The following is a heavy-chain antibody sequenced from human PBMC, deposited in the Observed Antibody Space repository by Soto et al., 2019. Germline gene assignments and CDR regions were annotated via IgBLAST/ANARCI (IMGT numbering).Heavy chain of an antibody. D-gene: IGHD3-10*01. CDR2: TYYRSKWYN. V-gene: IGHV6-1*01. CDR3: ARVLRYYYGSGSYLSRSPEYYYGMDV. CDR1: GESVSSNSAA. Sequence: SETLSLTCAISGESVSSNSAAWNWIRQSPSRGLEWLGRTYYRSKWYNDYAVSVKSRITINPDTSKNQFSLQLNSVTPEDTAVYYCARVLRYYYGSGSYLSRSPEYYYGMDVWGQGTTVTVSS. J-gene: IGHJ6*02.